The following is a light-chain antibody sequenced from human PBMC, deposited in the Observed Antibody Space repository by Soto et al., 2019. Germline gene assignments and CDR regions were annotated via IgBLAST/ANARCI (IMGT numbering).Light chain of an antibody. J-gene: IGLJ3*02. CDR2: EVN. CDR1: SSDVGAYDY. CDR3: QAYDDSLTAFV. V-gene: IGLV2-8*01. Sequence: QSALTQPPSASGSPGQSVAISCTGTSSDVGAYDYVSWYQQHPGKAPKLIIYEVNKRPSGVPDRFSGSKSGNTASLTVSGLQAEDEADYYCQAYDDSLTAFVFGGGTKLTVL.